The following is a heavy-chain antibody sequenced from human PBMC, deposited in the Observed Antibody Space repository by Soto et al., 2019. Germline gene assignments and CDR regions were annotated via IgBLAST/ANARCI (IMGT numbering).Heavy chain of an antibody. D-gene: IGHD6-19*01. CDR3: ARGVPAYSSGWGPYNWLDP. CDR2: ISAYNGNT. Sequence: ASVKVSCKASGYTFTSYGISWVRQAPGQGLEWMGWISAYNGNTNYAQKLQGRVTMTTDTSTSTAYMELRSLRSDDTAVYYCARGVPAYSSGWGPYNWLDPWGQGSLVTVSS. J-gene: IGHJ5*02. V-gene: IGHV1-18*01. CDR1: GYTFTSYG.